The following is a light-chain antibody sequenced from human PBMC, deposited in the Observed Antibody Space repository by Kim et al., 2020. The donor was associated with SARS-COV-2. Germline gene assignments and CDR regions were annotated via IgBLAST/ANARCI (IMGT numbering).Light chain of an antibody. CDR3: QAWDISIWV. CDR2: QDS. V-gene: IGLV3-1*01. CDR1: KLGDKY. Sequence: SVSPGQTASITCSGDKLGDKYASWYQQKPGQSPVLVLYQDSKRPSGIPEQFSGSNSGNTATLTISGTQAMDEADYYCQAWDISIWVFGGGTQLTVL. J-gene: IGLJ3*02.